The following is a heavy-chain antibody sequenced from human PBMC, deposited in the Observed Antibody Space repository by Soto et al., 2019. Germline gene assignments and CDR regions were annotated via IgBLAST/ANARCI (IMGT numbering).Heavy chain of an antibody. J-gene: IGHJ4*02. D-gene: IGHD6-19*01. CDR1: GFSLANYP. CDR2: SSPRGDTI. V-gene: IGHV3-48*02. CDR3: AKGPHTNVGWPYYFES. Sequence: LRLSCVASGFSLANYPMNWVRQTPGKGLEWISYSSPRGDTIYYADSVEGRFTISRDNARNSLSLHMSSPRDEDSALYYCAKGPHTNVGWPYYFESWGQGVPVTVSS.